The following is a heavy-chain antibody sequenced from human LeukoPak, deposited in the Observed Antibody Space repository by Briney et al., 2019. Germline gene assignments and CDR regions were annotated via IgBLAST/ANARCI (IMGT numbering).Heavy chain of an antibody. J-gene: IGHJ4*02. Sequence: ASVKVSCKASGGTFSSYAISWVRQAPGQGLEWMGRIIPIFGTANYAQKFQGRVTITTDESTSTAYMELSSLRSEDTAVYYCARAKGRYSNYASYHFDYWGQGTLVTVSS. V-gene: IGHV1-69*05. CDR2: IIPIFGTA. D-gene: IGHD4-11*01. CDR1: GGTFSSYA. CDR3: ARAKGRYSNYASYHFDY.